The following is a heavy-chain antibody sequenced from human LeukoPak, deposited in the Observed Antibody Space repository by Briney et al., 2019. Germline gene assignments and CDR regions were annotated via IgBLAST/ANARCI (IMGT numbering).Heavy chain of an antibody. D-gene: IGHD3-3*01. CDR1: GYTFTSYG. V-gene: IGHV1-18*01. CDR2: ISAYNGNT. J-gene: IGHJ6*03. CDR3: AREATYYDFWSGYYTHYYYYMDV. Sequence: ASVKVSCKASGYTFTSYGISWVRQAPGQGLEWMGWISAYNGNTNYAQKLQGRVTMTTDTSTSTAYMELRSLRSDDTAVCYCAREATYYDFWSGYYTHYYYYMDVWGKGTTVTVSS.